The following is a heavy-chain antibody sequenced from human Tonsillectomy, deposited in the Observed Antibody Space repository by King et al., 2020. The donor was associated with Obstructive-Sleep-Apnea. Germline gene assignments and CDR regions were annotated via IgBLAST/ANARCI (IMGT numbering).Heavy chain of an antibody. CDR3: ARDLYDYIWGSYRSPMDV. J-gene: IGHJ6*02. D-gene: IGHD3-16*02. CDR1: GSTFSRYA. CDR2: ISYDGSNK. V-gene: IGHV3-30*04. Sequence: VQLVESGGGVVQPGRSLRLSCAASGSTFSRYAIHWVRQAPGKGLEWVAHISYDGSNKYYENSVKGRFTISRDNSKNTLYLQMNSLRAEDTAVYYCARDLYDYIWGSYRSPMDVWGQGTTVTVSS.